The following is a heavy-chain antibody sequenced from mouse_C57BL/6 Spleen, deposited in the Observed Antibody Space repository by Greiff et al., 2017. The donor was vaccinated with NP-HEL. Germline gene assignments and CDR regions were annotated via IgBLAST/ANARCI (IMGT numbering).Heavy chain of an antibody. CDR3: ARSDYYYGRRDAMDY. V-gene: IGHV1-72*01. CDR2: FDPIGGGT. J-gene: IGHJ4*01. Sequence: VQLQQPGAELVKPGASVKLSCKAPGSTLPSYWLNWVSRRPGRALGGIGGFDPIGGGTKYNEKVKRKATLTVDKPSSTAYMQLSSLTSEDSAVYYCARSDYYYGRRDAMDYWGQGTSVTVSS. CDR1: GSTLPSYW. D-gene: IGHD1-1*01.